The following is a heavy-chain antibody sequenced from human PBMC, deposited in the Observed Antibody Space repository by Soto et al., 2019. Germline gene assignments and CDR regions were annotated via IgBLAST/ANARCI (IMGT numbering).Heavy chain of an antibody. CDR2: ISWNSGSI. CDR3: AKDIGGIEAGFGESAFDI. V-gene: IGHV3-9*01. CDR1: GVPRVVKT. Sequence: ADPGVPRVVKTIHWVGHAPGKGLRWVIGISWNSGSIGYADSVKGRFTISRDNAKNCRYLQMNSLRAEDTALYYCAKDIGGIEAGFGESAFDIWGQWPMF. D-gene: IGHD6-13*01. J-gene: IGHJ3*02.